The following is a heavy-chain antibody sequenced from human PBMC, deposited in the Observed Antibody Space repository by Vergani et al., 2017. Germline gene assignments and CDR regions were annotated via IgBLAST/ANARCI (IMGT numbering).Heavy chain of an antibody. D-gene: IGHD3-16*02. J-gene: IGHJ4*02. CDR3: ARVVRIYDYVWGSYRYGAAFDY. CDR2: INHSGST. Sequence: QVQLQQWGAGLVKPSETLSLTCTVSGGSISSSSYYWSWIRQPPGKGLEWIGEINHSGSTNYNPSLKSRVTISVDTSKNQFSLKLSSVTAADTAVYYCARVVRIYDYVWGSYRYGAAFDYWGQGTLVTVSS. CDR1: GGSISSSSYY. V-gene: IGHV4-34*01.